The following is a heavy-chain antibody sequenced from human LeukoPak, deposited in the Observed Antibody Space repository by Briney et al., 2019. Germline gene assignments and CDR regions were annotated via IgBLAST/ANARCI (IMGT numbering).Heavy chain of an antibody. CDR3: ARDTFKVRYFDWFPEGYFDY. Sequence: GGSLRLSCAASGFTFSSYGMHWVRQAPGKGLEWVAVIWYDGSNKYYADSVKGRFTISRDNSKNTLYLQMNSLRAEDTAVYYCARDTFKVRYFDWFPEGYFDYWGQGTLVTVSS. D-gene: IGHD3-9*01. V-gene: IGHV3-33*01. J-gene: IGHJ4*02. CDR1: GFTFSSYG. CDR2: IWYDGSNK.